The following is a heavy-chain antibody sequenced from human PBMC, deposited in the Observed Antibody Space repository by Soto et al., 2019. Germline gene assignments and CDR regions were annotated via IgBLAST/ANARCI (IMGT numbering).Heavy chain of an antibody. CDR1: GGSISSSSYY. V-gene: IGHV4-39*01. CDR3: ARRIVVVPAAIDYYFDY. D-gene: IGHD2-2*01. J-gene: IGHJ4*02. Sequence: SETLSLTCTVSGGSISSSSYYWGWIRQPPGKGLEWIGSIYYSGSTYYNPSLKSRVTISVDTSKNQFSLKLSSVTAADTAVYYCARRIVVVPAAIDYYFDYWGQGTLVTVSS. CDR2: IYYSGST.